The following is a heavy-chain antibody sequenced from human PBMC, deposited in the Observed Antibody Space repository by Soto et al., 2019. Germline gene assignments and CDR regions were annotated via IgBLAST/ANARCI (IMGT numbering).Heavy chain of an antibody. CDR3: ARAVTILDAFDI. Sequence: QVQLVQSGAEVKKPGSSVKVSCKASGGTFSSYTIIWVRQAPGQGLEWMGRIIPILGIANYAQKFQGRVTITADKSTSTGYMELSSLRSEDTAVYYCARAVTILDAFDIWGQGTMVTVSS. CDR1: GGTFSSYT. D-gene: IGHD4-17*01. J-gene: IGHJ3*02. V-gene: IGHV1-69*02. CDR2: IIPILGIA.